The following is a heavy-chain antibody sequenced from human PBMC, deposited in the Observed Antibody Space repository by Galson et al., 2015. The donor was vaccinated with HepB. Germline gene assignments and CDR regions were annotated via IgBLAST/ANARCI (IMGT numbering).Heavy chain of an antibody. Sequence: SVKVSCKASGYTFSSYSITWVRQAPGQGLEWMGWISAYNRQTDYARQLQGRVTMTTDTSTSTAYMELKSLRSDDTAVYYCARGALVVVVDATQNNWFDPWGQGTLVTVSS. V-gene: IGHV1-18*01. CDR2: ISAYNRQT. D-gene: IGHD2-15*01. CDR3: ARGALVVVVDATQNNWFDP. CDR1: GYTFSSYS. J-gene: IGHJ5*02.